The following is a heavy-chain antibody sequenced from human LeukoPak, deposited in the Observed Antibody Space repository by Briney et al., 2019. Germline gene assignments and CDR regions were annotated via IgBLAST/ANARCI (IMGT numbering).Heavy chain of an antibody. J-gene: IGHJ4*02. CDR2: ISTDGRIT. Sequence: GGSRRLSCAASGFTFSNHWMHWVRQAPGKGLVWVARISTDGRITNYADSVKGRFTISRDNAKNYLYLQMNSLRVEDTAVYYCASPYCGRTACCGGNYWGQGTLVTVSS. D-gene: IGHD2-21*01. CDR3: ASPYCGRTACCGGNY. V-gene: IGHV3-74*01. CDR1: GFTFSNHW.